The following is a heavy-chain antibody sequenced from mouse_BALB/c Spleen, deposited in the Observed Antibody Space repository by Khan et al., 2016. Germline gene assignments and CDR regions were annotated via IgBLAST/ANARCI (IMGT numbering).Heavy chain of an antibody. CDR2: ISSGGSYS. CDR1: EFTFSSYG. J-gene: IGHJ3*01. Sequence: EVELVESGGDLVKPGGSLKLSCAASEFTFSSYGMSWVRQTPDKRLEWVATISSGGSYSYYPDSVKGRFTISRDNAKNTLYLQMSSLKSEDTAMYYCASQVITTATFGYWGQGTLVTVSA. CDR3: ASQVITTATFGY. D-gene: IGHD1-2*01. V-gene: IGHV5-6*01.